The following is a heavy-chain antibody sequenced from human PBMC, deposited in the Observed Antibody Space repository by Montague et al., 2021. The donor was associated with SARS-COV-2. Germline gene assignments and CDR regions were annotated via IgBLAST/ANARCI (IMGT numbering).Heavy chain of an antibody. CDR1: GGSVNSTNW. V-gene: IGHV4-4*02. CDR3: ARTGAYDHFDY. J-gene: IGHJ4*02. Sequence: SETLSLTCTLSGGSVNSTNWWSWVRQPPGKGLEWIAEVYRTGGTXFNPWFGSRVTLSIDRSKNLFSLNLNSVTVADTAVYYCARTGAYDHFDYWGPGTLVIVSS. D-gene: IGHD5-12*01. CDR2: VYRTGGT.